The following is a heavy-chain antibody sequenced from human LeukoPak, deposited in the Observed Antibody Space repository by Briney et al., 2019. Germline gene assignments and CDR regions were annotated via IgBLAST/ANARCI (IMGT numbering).Heavy chain of an antibody. CDR3: ARGSTYYDSSGQVPFDY. V-gene: IGHV3-23*01. Sequence: GGALRLSCAASAFTFSSYLMSWVRQAPGKGLEWVSAIGGDSGNTYYADSVKGRFTISRDNAKNSLYLQMNSLRAEDTAVYYCARGSTYYDSSGQVPFDYWGQGTLVTVSS. CDR1: AFTFSSYL. CDR2: IGGDSGNT. J-gene: IGHJ4*02. D-gene: IGHD3-22*01.